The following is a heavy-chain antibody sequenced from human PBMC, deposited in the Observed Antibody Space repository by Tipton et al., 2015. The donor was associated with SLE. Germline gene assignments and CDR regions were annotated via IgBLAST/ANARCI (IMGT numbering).Heavy chain of an antibody. D-gene: IGHD5-18*01. J-gene: IGHJ4*02. V-gene: IGHV4-59*01. Sequence: GLVKPSQTLSLTCTASGGSISSYYWSWIRQPPGKGLEWIGYIYYSGSTNYNPSLKSRVTISVDTSKNQFSLKLTSVTAADTAVYYCARDGYSYPFDYWGQGTLVTVSS. CDR2: IYYSGST. CDR1: GGSISSYY. CDR3: ARDGYSYPFDY.